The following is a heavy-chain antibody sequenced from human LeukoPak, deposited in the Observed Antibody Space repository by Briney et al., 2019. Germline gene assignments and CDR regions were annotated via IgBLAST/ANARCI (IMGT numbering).Heavy chain of an antibody. J-gene: IGHJ4*02. V-gene: IGHV4-39*01. Sequence: SETLSLTCTVSGGSISSSSYYWGWIRQPPGKGLEWIGSIYYSGSTYYNPSLKSRVTISVDTSKNQFSLKLSSVTAADTAVYYCASGLYGDYGPYFDYWGQGTLVTVSS. CDR3: ASGLYGDYGPYFDY. CDR2: IYYSGST. D-gene: IGHD4-17*01. CDR1: GGSISSSSYY.